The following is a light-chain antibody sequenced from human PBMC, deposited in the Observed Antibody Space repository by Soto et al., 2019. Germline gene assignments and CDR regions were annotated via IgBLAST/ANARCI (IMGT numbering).Light chain of an antibody. CDR3: QQRSNLWT. Sequence: ESVLTQSPATLSLSPGDRATLSCRASQSVSSYLAWYQQKPGQAPRLLIYGASNRATGIPARFSGSGSGTDFTLTISSLEPEDFAVYYCQQRSNLWTFGQGTKVDSK. V-gene: IGKV3-11*01. J-gene: IGKJ1*01. CDR1: QSVSSY. CDR2: GAS.